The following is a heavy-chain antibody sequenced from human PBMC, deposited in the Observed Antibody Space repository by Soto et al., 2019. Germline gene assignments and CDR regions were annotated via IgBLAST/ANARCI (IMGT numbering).Heavy chain of an antibody. CDR3: ASAKGYYSSTICYTFDS. Sequence: ASGKVSCKASGYTFTSYGISWVRQAPGQGLEWMGWMSAYNGNTNYAQKLKGRVTMTTDTSTSTAKMELRSLGSDETAGNYCASAKGYYSSTICYTFDSWGQGTLVTVSP. CDR1: GYTFTSYG. CDR2: MSAYNGNT. D-gene: IGHD2-2*02. J-gene: IGHJ4*02. V-gene: IGHV1-18*04.